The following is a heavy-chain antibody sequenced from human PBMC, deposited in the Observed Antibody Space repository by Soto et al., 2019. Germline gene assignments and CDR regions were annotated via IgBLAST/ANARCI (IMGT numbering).Heavy chain of an antibody. CDR1: GGTFSSYT. CDR2: IVPLFGTT. Sequence: QVQLVQSGAEVKKPGSSVKVSCKASGGTFSSYTFSWVRQAPGQGLEWMGGIVPLFGTTNDAKILQGRVTISADESTSTVYMELSSLRSEDSAMYYCARDGDVTSTRPRCAFDIWGQGTVITVSS. D-gene: IGHD6-6*01. J-gene: IGHJ3*02. V-gene: IGHV1-69*01. CDR3: ARDGDVTSTRPRCAFDI.